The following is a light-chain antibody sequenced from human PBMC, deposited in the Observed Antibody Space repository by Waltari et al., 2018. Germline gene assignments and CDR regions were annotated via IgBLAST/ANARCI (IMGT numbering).Light chain of an antibody. Sequence: EIVMTQSPATLSVSPGERATLSCRASQSVSSNLAWYQQKPGQAPRLLIYAASTRADGIPARFSGGGSGTEVTLTISSLQSEDFAVYYCQQYNNWPPGDTFGQGTKLEI. V-gene: IGKV3-15*01. CDR2: AAS. CDR3: QQYNNWPPGDT. J-gene: IGKJ2*01. CDR1: QSVSSN.